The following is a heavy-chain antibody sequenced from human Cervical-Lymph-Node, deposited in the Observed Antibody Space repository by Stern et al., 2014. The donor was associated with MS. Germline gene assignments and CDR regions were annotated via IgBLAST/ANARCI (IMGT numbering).Heavy chain of an antibody. J-gene: IGHJ4*02. D-gene: IGHD1-14*01. Sequence: VQLVQSGAEMKKPGSSVKVSCKASGGSFSSYAVNWVRQAPGQRPEWMGGIIPMYVTANYAQEFQGRLTLIADESTSTAYMELISLTSEDTAMYYCAREATAHSGTFDFWGQGTLVTVSS. V-gene: IGHV1-69*01. CDR2: IIPMYVTA. CDR3: AREATAHSGTFDF. CDR1: GGSFSSYA.